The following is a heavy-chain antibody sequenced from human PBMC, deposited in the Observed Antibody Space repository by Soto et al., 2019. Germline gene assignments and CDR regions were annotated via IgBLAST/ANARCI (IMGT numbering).Heavy chain of an antibody. CDR1: GYTFTSYG. CDR3: ARGVVTPYGMDV. V-gene: IGHV1-69*13. D-gene: IGHD2-2*01. CDR2: IIPIFGTA. Sequence: SVKVSCKASGYTFTSYGISWVRQAPGQGLEWMGGIIPIFGTANYAQKFQGRVTITADESTSTAYMELSSLRSEDTAVYYCARGVVTPYGMDVWGQGTTVTVSS. J-gene: IGHJ6*02.